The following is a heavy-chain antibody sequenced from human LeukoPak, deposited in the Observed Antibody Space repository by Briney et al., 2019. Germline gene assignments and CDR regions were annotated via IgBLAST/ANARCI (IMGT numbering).Heavy chain of an antibody. D-gene: IGHD2-2*02. V-gene: IGHV4-30-2*01. CDR2: IYHSGST. CDR3: ARAQGRKYQLLYDGAFDI. J-gene: IGHJ3*02. Sequence: PSQTLSLTCTVSGGSISSGGYYWSWIRQPPGKGLEWIGYIYHSGSTYYNPSLKSRVTISVDRSKNQFSLKLSSVTAADTAVYYCARAQGRKYQLLYDGAFDIWGQGTMVTVSS. CDR1: GGSISSGGYY.